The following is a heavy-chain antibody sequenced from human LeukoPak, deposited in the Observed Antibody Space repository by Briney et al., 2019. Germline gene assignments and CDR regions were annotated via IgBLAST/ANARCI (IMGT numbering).Heavy chain of an antibody. CDR2: IKSDGRST. J-gene: IGHJ4*02. V-gene: IGHV3-74*01. Sequence: GGSLRLSCAVYGFTVSSNYMSWVRQAPGKGLEWISRIKSDGRSTTYADSVKGRFTMSSDNAKNTLSLQLNSVTAEDTAVYYCARGGPGYYFDYWGQGALVTVSS. CDR1: GFTVSSNY. CDR3: ARGGPGYYFDY. D-gene: IGHD2-15*01.